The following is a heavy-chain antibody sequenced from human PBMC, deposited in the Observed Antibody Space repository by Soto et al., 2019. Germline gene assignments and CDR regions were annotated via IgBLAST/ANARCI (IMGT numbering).Heavy chain of an antibody. D-gene: IGHD6-19*01. J-gene: IGHJ4*02. Sequence: GKGLEWVSGISNNGGRTYYAASVKGRFTISRDNSKNTLYLQMNSLSPEDTAIYYCAKDHQTTIPVVRDFWGQATLVTVSS. CDR3: AKDHQTTIPVVRDF. V-gene: IGHV3-23*01. CDR2: ISNNGGRT.